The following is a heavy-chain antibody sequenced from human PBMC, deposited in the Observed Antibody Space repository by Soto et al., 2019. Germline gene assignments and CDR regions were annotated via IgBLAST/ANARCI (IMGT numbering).Heavy chain of an antibody. CDR2: ISSSSNTI. V-gene: IGHV3-48*01. Sequence: GGSLRLSCAASEFTFSTYNMNWVRQAPGKGLEWVSYISSSSNTIYYADSVKGRFTISRDNAKNSLYLQMNSLRAEDTAVYYCARDDRGFPPDAFDIWGQGTMVTVSS. CDR1: EFTFSTYN. CDR3: ARDDRGFPPDAFDI. D-gene: IGHD3-10*01. J-gene: IGHJ3*02.